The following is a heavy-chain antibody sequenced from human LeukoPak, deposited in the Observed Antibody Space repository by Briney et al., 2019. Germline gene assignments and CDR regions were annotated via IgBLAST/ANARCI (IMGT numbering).Heavy chain of an antibody. CDR3: ASVGATTDDAFDI. J-gene: IGHJ3*02. V-gene: IGHV4-61*02. D-gene: IGHD1-26*01. CDR1: GGSISSGSYY. CDR2: IYTSGST. Sequence: SQTLSLTCTVSGGSISSGSYYWSWIRQPAGEGLEWIGRIYTSGSTNYNPSLKSRVTISVDTSKNQFSLKLSSVTAADTAVYYCASVGATTDDAFDIWGQGTMVTVSS.